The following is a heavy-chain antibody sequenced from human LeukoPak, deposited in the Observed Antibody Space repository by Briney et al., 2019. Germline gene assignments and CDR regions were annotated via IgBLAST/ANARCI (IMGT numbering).Heavy chain of an antibody. D-gene: IGHD5-12*01. CDR3: ARGAAGGYSPSVEFDY. J-gene: IGHJ4*02. V-gene: IGHV1-18*01. CDR1: GYTFSNYG. CDR2: IRAYYGDT. Sequence: ASVKVSCKASGYTFSNYGFSWVRQAPGQGLEWMGWIRAYYGDTKYAQKFQGRVTMTTDTSTTTAYMELRSLRSDDTAVYYCARGAAGGYSPSVEFDYWGQGTLVTVSS.